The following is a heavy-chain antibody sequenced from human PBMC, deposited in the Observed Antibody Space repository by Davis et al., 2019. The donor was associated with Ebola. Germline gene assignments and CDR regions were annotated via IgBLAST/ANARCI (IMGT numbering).Heavy chain of an antibody. CDR2: INSDVSST. CDR3: ARGAGLTIFGVSHWFDP. D-gene: IGHD3-3*01. J-gene: IGHJ5*02. Sequence: HTAGSLRLSCAASASTFSSYWMHWVRPAPGKGLVWVSRINSDVSSTSYADSVKGRFTISRDNAKNTLYLQMNSLRAEDTAVYYCARGAGLTIFGVSHWFDPWGQGTLVTVSS. CDR1: ASTFSSYW. V-gene: IGHV3-74*01.